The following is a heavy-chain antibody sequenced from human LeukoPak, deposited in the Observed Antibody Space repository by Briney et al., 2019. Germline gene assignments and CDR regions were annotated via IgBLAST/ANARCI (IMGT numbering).Heavy chain of an antibody. V-gene: IGHV3-23*01. D-gene: IGHD5-18*01. J-gene: IGHJ4*02. CDR2: ISGSGGST. Sequence: GGSLRLSCAASGFTFSSYAMHWVRQAPGKGLEYVSAISGSGGSTHYADSVKGRFTISRDNSKNTLYLQMNSLRAEDTAVYYCATNTAMVMSRVDYWGQGTLVTVSS. CDR3: ATNTAMVMSRVDY. CDR1: GFTFSSYA.